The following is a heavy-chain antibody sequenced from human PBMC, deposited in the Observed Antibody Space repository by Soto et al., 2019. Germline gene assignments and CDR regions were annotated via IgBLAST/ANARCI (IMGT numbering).Heavy chain of an antibody. D-gene: IGHD6-13*01. J-gene: IGHJ6*02. CDR1: GGTFSSYA. CDR3: VSSIAAAGTLLYYYYGMDV. V-gene: IGHV1-69*13. CDR2: IIPIFGTA. Sequence: GPSVKVSCKASGGTFSSYAISWVRQAPGQGLEWMGGIIPIFGTANYAQKFQGRVTITADESTSTAYMELSSLRSEDTAVYYCVSSIAAAGTLLYYYYGMDVWGQGTTVTVSS.